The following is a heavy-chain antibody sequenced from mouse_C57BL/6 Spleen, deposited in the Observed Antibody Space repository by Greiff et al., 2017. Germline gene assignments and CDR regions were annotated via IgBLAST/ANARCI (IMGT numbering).Heavy chain of an antibody. J-gene: IGHJ3*01. CDR3: AMPRSSYSFAY. CDR2: FHPSDSVT. D-gene: IGHD1-1*01. CDR1: GYTFPSYW. V-gene: IGHV1-74*01. Sequence: QVQLQQPGAELVRPGASVKVSCKASGYTFPSYWMHWVKQRPGQGLEWIGRFHPSDSVTNYNQKFKGKATLTVDKSSSTAYMPLSSLTSEDSAVYYCAMPRSSYSFAYWGQGTLVTVSA.